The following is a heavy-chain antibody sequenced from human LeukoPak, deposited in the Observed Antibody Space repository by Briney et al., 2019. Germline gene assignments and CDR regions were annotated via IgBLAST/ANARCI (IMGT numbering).Heavy chain of an antibody. V-gene: IGHV3-30*03. CDR2: ISYDGSNK. CDR3: AREGPYPYYDGSGFLDP. CDR1: GFIFSSYG. J-gene: IGHJ5*02. Sequence: GRSLRLSCAASGFIFSSYGMHWVRQAPGKGLEWVAVISYDGSNKYYADSVKGRFTISRDNAKNSLYLQMNSLRAEDTAVYYCAREGPYPYYDGSGFLDPWGQGTLVTVSS. D-gene: IGHD3-22*01.